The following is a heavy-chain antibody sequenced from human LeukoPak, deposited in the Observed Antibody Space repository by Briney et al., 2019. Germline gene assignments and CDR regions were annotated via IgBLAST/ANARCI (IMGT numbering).Heavy chain of an antibody. CDR2: ISGSGGST. CDR1: GFTFSSYA. Sequence: PGGSLRLSCAASGFTFSSYAMSWVRQAPGKGLEWVSAISGSGGSTYYADSVKGRFTISRDNSKNTLYLQMNSLRAEDTAVYYCAKDQTVLRYFDWLLDWPRWGQGTLVTVS. J-gene: IGHJ4*02. V-gene: IGHV3-23*01. D-gene: IGHD3-9*01. CDR3: AKDQTVLRYFDWLLDWPR.